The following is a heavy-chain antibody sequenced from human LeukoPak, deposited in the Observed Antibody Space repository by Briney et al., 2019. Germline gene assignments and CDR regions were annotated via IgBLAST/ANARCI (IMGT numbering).Heavy chain of an antibody. J-gene: IGHJ4*02. CDR1: GFTFSNYD. D-gene: IGHD5-18*01. Sequence: QTGRTLRLSCAASGFTFSNYDMNWVRQAPGKGLEYVWHISTNGGSTYYAISVKGRFTISRDNSKNTLYLQMGSLRAEDMAVYYCARGRGYIYGYDYWGQGTLVTVSS. V-gene: IGHV3-64*01. CDR3: ARGRGYIYGYDY. CDR2: ISTNGGST.